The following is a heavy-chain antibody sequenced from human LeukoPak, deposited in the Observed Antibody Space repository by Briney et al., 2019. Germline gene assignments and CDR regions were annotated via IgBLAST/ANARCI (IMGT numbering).Heavy chain of an antibody. Sequence: GGSLRLSCAASGFTFSSYAMHWVRQAPGKGLEYVSAISSNGGSTYYANSVKGRFTISRDNSKNTLYLQMGSLKAEDMAVYYCAREASVLRYFDWRLEYWGQGTLVTVSS. CDR2: ISSNGGST. CDR1: GFTFSSYA. J-gene: IGHJ4*02. CDR3: AREASVLRYFDWRLEY. D-gene: IGHD3-9*01. V-gene: IGHV3-64*01.